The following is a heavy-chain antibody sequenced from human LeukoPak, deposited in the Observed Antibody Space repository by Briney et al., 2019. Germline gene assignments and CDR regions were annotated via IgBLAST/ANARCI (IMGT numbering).Heavy chain of an antibody. Sequence: SETLSLTCAVYGGSFSGYYWSWIRQPPGKGLEWFGYIYYSGSTNYNPSLKSRVTISVDTSKNQFSLKLSSVTAADTAVYYCAGLDLSGYENRNFDYWGQGTLVTVSS. J-gene: IGHJ4*02. CDR1: GGSFSGYY. D-gene: IGHD5-12*01. V-gene: IGHV4-59*01. CDR2: IYYSGST. CDR3: AGLDLSGYENRNFDY.